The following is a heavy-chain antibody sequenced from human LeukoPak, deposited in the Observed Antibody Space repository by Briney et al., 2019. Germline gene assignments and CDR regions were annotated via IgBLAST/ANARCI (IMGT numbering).Heavy chain of an antibody. V-gene: IGHV4-34*01. J-gene: IGHJ4*02. CDR3: AIGHGPAAY. CDR1: GGSFSGYY. D-gene: IGHD6-13*01. CDR2: INHSGST. Sequence: SETLSLTCAVYGGSFSGYYWSWIRQPPGKGLEWIGEINHSGSTNYNPSLKSRATISVDTSKNQFSLKLSSVTAADTAMYYCAIGHGPAAYWGQGTLVTVSS.